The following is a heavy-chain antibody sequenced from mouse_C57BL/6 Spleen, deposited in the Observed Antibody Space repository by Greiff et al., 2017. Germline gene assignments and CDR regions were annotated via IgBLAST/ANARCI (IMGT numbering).Heavy chain of an antibody. CDR3: TRGTGTWFAY. CDR2: IDPETGGT. CDR1: GYTFTDYE. J-gene: IGHJ3*01. Sequence: VHLVESGAELVRPGASVTLSCKASGYTFTDYEMHWVKQTPVHGLEWIGAIDPETGGTAYNQKFKGKAILTADKSSSTAYMELRSLTSEDSAVYYCTRGTGTWFAYWGQGTLVTVSA. D-gene: IGHD4-1*01. V-gene: IGHV1-15*01.